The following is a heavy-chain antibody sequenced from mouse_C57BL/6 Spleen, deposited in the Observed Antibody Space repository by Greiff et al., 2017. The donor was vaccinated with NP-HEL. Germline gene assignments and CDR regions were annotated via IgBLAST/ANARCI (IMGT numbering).Heavy chain of an antibody. CDR1: GYTFTSYW. J-gene: IGHJ4*01. CDR2: IDPNSGGT. D-gene: IGHD2-4*01. Sequence: QVQLQQPGAELVKPGASVKLSCKASGYTFTSYWMHWVKQRPGRGLEWIGRIDPNSGGTKYTEKFKSKATLTVDKPSSTAYMQLSSLTSEDSAVYYCAFYYDYDAYYAMDYWGQGTSVTVSS. CDR3: AFYYDYDAYYAMDY. V-gene: IGHV1-72*01.